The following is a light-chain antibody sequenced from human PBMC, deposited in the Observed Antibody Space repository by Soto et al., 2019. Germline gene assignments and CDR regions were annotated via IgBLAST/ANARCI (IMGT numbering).Light chain of an antibody. Sequence: IQITQSPSSVSASVGDTVTITCRASQLISSWLAWYQQKPGKAPKLLIYAASNFQSGVPSRFSGSESGTDFTLTISSLQPVDFAPYFCQQASSFPLTFGGGTKVEI. J-gene: IGKJ4*01. CDR2: AAS. V-gene: IGKV1-12*01. CDR3: QQASSFPLT. CDR1: QLISSW.